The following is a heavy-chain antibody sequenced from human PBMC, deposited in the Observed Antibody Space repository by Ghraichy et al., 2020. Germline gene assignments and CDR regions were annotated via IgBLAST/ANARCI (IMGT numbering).Heavy chain of an antibody. CDR3: ARTQCGDDCYTLDAFDI. CDR2: ISSRSSYI. J-gene: IGHJ3*02. CDR1: GFTFNNYA. Sequence: GESLNISCAASGFTFNNYAMNWVRQAPGKGLEWVSSISSRSSYIYNADSVKGRFTISRDNAKNSLHLQMNSLRAEDTAVYYCARTQCGDDCYTLDAFDIWGQGTMVSVSS. V-gene: IGHV3-21*01. D-gene: IGHD2-21*01.